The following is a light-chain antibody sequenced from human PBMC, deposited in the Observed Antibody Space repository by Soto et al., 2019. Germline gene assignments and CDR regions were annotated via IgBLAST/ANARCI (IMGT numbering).Light chain of an antibody. CDR3: QQYTPNSRT. J-gene: IGKJ1*01. V-gene: IGKV1-5*01. Sequence: DIQMTQSPSSLSASVGDRVTITCRASQSISSYLNWYQQKPGKAPNLLIYDASSLESGVPSRFSGSGSGTEFTLTISSLQPDDFATYSCQQYTPNSRTFGQGTKVDIK. CDR2: DAS. CDR1: QSISSY.